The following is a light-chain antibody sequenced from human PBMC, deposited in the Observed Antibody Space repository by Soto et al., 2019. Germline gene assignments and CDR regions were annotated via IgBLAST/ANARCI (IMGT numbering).Light chain of an antibody. CDR1: RSNIGNNY. V-gene: IGLV1-51*01. Sequence: QSVLTQPPSVSAAPGQKVTVSCSGSRSNIGNNYVSWYQHLPGTAPKHLIYDNDKRPSGIPDRFSASKSGTSATLGITGLQTGDEADYYCEAWDSSLSAGVFGGGTKVTVL. CDR2: DND. J-gene: IGLJ3*02. CDR3: EAWDSSLSAGV.